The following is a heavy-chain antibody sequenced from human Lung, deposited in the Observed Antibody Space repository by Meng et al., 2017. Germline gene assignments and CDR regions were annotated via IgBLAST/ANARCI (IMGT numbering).Heavy chain of an antibody. CDR3: ARGPTTMAHDFDY. D-gene: IGHD4-11*01. CDR1: GGSFSDYY. CDR2: INHSGST. J-gene: IGHJ4*02. V-gene: IGHV4-34*01. Sequence: VQLPQRGAGMLKPSETLSLTCVVSGGSFSDYYWSWIRQPPGKGLEWIGEINHSGSTNYNPSLESRATISVDTSQNNLSLKLSSVTAADSAVYYCARGPTTMAHDFDYWGQGTLVTVSS.